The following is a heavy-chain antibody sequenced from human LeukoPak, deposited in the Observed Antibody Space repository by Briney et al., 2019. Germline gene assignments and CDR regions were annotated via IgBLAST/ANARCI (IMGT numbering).Heavy chain of an antibody. V-gene: IGHV3-48*04. Sequence: GGSLRLSCAASGFTFSSYSMNWVRQAPGKGLEWVSYISSSSSTIYYADSVKGRFTISRDNAKNSLYLQMNSLRAEDTAVYYCARDPTLWLGEPPDYWGQGTLVTVSS. CDR3: ARDPTLWLGEPPDY. J-gene: IGHJ4*02. CDR1: GFTFSSYS. CDR2: ISSSSSTI. D-gene: IGHD3-10*01.